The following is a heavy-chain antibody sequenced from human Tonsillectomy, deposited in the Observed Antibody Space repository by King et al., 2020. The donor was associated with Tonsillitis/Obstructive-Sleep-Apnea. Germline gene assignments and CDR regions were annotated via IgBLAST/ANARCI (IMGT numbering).Heavy chain of an antibody. Sequence: VQLVESGGGLVQPGGSLRLSCAASGFTFSSYAMSWVRQAPGKGLEWVSAISGSGGSTYYADSVKGRFTISRDNSKNTLYLQMNSLRAEDTAVYYCAKDRDDFWSGYPAPRWFDPWGQGTLVTVSS. CDR1: GFTFSSYA. CDR3: AKDRDDFWSGYPAPRWFDP. D-gene: IGHD3-3*01. CDR2: ISGSGGST. V-gene: IGHV3-23*04. J-gene: IGHJ5*02.